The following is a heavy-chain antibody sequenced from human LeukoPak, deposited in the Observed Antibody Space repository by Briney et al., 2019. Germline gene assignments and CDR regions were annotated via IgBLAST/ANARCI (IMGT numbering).Heavy chain of an antibody. V-gene: IGHV3-23*01. J-gene: IGHJ4*02. Sequence: PGGSLRLSCAASGFTFSTYSMNWVRQAPGMGLEWVSSIRESGTSAYYADSVKGRFTVSRDNSKGTVSLQMERLRTEDTAVYYCAKDHAAAGAPDFWGQGTLVTVSS. CDR3: AKDHAAAGAPDF. CDR1: GFTFSTYS. CDR2: IRESGTSA. D-gene: IGHD4/OR15-4a*01.